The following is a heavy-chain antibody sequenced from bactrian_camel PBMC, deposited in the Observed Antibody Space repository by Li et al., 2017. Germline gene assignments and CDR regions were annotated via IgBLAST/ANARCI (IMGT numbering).Heavy chain of an antibody. V-gene: IGHV3S68*01. Sequence: HVQLVESGGGSVQAGGSLRLSCAASGYTVSSTRMGWFRQAPGKEREGVACIGRDGITMYSDSVKGRFTISKDNAMNTLYLQMDSLKPEDSAMYYCAAFCSGGYFSFKYRGQGTQVTVS. J-gene: IGHJ4*01. CDR1: GYTVSSTR. CDR2: IGRDGIT. D-gene: IGHD2*01. CDR3: AAFCSGGYFSFKY.